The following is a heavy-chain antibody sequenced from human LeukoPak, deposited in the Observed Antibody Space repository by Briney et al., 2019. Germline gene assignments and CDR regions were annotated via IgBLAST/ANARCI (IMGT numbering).Heavy chain of an antibody. CDR1: GFTFDDYA. D-gene: IGHD3-10*01. Sequence: GGSLRLSCAASGFTFDDYAMHWVRQAPGKGLEWVSLITWDGGSTYYADSVKGRFTIPRDNSKNSLYLQMNSLRPEDTALYYCAKDFYGSGSYYGIGDYWGQGTLVTVSS. CDR3: AKDFYGSGSYYGIGDY. J-gene: IGHJ4*02. V-gene: IGHV3-43D*03. CDR2: ITWDGGST.